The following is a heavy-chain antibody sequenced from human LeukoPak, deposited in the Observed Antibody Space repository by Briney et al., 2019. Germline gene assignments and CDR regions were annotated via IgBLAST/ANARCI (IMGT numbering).Heavy chain of an antibody. CDR3: ARHEGFSQKD. Sequence: SXXNWXXXGRXXPXXXVEWIGEIHESGSTNYNPSLKSRVTLSVDKSKDQFSLKLSSVTAADTAVYYCARHEGFSQKDWGQGTQVTVS. V-gene: IGHV4-4*02. CDR1: SXXNW. CDR2: IHESGST. J-gene: IGHJ4*02.